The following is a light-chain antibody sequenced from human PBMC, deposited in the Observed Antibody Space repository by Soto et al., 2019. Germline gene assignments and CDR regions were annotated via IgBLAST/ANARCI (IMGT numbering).Light chain of an antibody. V-gene: IGKV3D-7*01. CDR1: QTVSRMY. Sequence: EIVLTQSPGTLSLSPGERATLSYRASQTVSRMYLSWFQQKPGPAPRLLIYVTSTTATGIPVRFSGSGSATDFTLTISRLQPEDFAVYFCHQDFTLPWTFGQGTKVDI. CDR3: HQDFTLPWT. CDR2: VTS. J-gene: IGKJ1*01.